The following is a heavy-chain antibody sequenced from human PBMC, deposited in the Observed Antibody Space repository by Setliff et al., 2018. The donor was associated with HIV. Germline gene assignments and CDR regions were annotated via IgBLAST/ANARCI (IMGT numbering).Heavy chain of an antibody. CDR2: IYTSGGT. CDR3: ARILLYDSSAYFVNALDI. D-gene: IGHD3-22*01. Sequence: PSETLSLTCTVSGGSISSGSNYWSWIRQPAGKGLEWIGHIYTSGGTNYNPSLKSRVTISVDTSKNQFYLKLSSVTAADTAVYYCARILLYDSSAYFVNALDIWGQGTVVTVSS. V-gene: IGHV4-61*09. J-gene: IGHJ3*02. CDR1: GGSISSGSNY.